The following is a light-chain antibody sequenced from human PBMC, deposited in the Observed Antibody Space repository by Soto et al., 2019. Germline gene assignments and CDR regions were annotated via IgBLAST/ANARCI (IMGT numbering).Light chain of an antibody. V-gene: IGKV3-20*01. CDR1: RSLDSRY. J-gene: IGKJ4*01. CDR2: AAF. Sequence: VFLTQSPEPLSLSPCERAPLPCRASRSLDSRYLVWYQQKPGQAPRLLIYAAFSRATGIPDRFSGSGSGTDFTLTISSLEPEDFAVYFCQQYGSFVTFGGGTKGDIK. CDR3: QQYGSFVT.